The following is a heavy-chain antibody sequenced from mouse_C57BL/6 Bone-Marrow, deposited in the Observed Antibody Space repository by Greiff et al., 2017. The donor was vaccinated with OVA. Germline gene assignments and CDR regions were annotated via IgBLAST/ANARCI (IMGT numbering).Heavy chain of an antibody. CDR3: ARHGGLLYFDY. Sequence: VQLKESGGGLVQPGGSLKLSCAASGFTFSDYYMYWVRQTPEKRLEWVAYISTGGGSTYYPDTVKGRCTISRDTAKNTLYLQMSRLKSEDTAIYYGARHGGLLYFDYWGQGTTLTVSS. J-gene: IGHJ2*01. V-gene: IGHV5-12*01. CDR1: GFTFSDYY. D-gene: IGHD2-3*01. CDR2: ISTGGGST.